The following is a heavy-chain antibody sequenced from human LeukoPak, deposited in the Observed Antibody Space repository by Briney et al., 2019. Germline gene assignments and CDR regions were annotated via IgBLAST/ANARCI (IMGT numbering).Heavy chain of an antibody. V-gene: IGHV1-2*06. CDR3: ARDPGYSYAFDI. Sequence: ASVKVSCKASGYTFTAHYMHWVRQAPGQGLEWMGRINPSSGDTEYGQRFQGRVTLTRDTSSSTANMELRRLRSDDTAVYYCARDPGYSYAFDIWGQGTVVIVSS. CDR2: INPSSGDT. J-gene: IGHJ3*02. D-gene: IGHD2-21*01. CDR1: GYTFTAHY.